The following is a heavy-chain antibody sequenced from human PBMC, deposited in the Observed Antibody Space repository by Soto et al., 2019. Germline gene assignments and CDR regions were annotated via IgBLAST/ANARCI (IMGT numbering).Heavy chain of an antibody. D-gene: IGHD1-26*01. CDR1: GGTFSSYA. J-gene: IGHJ5*02. CDR3: ARDQSGHRAPPINWFDP. Sequence: QVQLVQSGAEVKKPGSWVKVSCKASGGTFSSYASSWVRQAPGQRLEWMGGIIPIFGTANYAQKYQGSITITADASTSTAYMDMSSLRSEYTAVYYCARDQSGHRAPPINWFDPWGQATLVTVS. V-gene: IGHV1-69*12. CDR2: IIPIFGTA.